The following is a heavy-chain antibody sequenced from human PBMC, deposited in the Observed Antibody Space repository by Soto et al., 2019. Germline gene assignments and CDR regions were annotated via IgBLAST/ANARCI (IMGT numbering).Heavy chain of an antibody. V-gene: IGHV3-48*02. CDR3: AREWEYSSSSADYYYYGMDV. Sequence: PGGSLRLSCSAAVFTFSGDRMSSVRQAPGKGLESVSYISSSSSTIYYADSVKGRFTISRDNAKNSLYLQMNSLRDEDTAVYYCAREWEYSSSSADYYYYGMDVWGQGTTVTVSS. D-gene: IGHD6-6*01. CDR2: ISSSSSTI. J-gene: IGHJ6*02. CDR1: VFTFSGDR.